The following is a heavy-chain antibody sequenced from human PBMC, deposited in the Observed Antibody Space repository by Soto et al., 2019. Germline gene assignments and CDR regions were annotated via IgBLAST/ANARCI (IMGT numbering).Heavy chain of an antibody. D-gene: IGHD1-26*01. CDR3: ARPSSVSYGDYSDY. V-gene: IGHV3-73*01. CDR2: IREKVKNVAA. CDR1: GFPFSAPT. Sequence: GGSLRLSCSGPGFPFSAPTIHWVRQASGQGLEWLGRIREKVKNVAATYATTVEGSFTIARDKSQNVVFLKMNSLKTEDMTRYYCARPSSVSYGDYSDYWGQGTLVTVSS. J-gene: IGHJ4*02.